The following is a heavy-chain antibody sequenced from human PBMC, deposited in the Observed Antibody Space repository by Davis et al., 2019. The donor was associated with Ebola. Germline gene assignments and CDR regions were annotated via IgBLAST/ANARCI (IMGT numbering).Heavy chain of an antibody. V-gene: IGHV3-53*01. D-gene: IGHD3-3*01. J-gene: IGHJ4*02. Sequence: GESLKISCAASGFTVSSNYMSWVRQAPGKGLEWVSVIYSGGSTYYADSVKGRFTISRDNSKNTLYLQMNSLRAEDTAVYYCARDRSDFWSGPFDYWGQGTLVTVSS. CDR2: IYSGGST. CDR1: GFTVSSNY. CDR3: ARDRSDFWSGPFDY.